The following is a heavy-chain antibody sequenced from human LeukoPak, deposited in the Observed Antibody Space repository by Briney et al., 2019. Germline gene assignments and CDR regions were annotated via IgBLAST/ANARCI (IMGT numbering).Heavy chain of an antibody. CDR1: GFTFSDYY. J-gene: IGHJ6*03. CDR3: ARARYDYVWGSYRYTYYYYYMDV. CDR2: ISSSGSTI. V-gene: IGHV3-11*04. D-gene: IGHD3-16*02. Sequence: GGSLRLSRAASGFTFSDYYMSWIRQAPGKGLEWVSYISSSGSTIYYADSVKGRFTISRDNAKNPLYLQMNSLRAEDTAVYYCARARYDYVWGSYRYTYYYYYMDVWGKGTTVTVSS.